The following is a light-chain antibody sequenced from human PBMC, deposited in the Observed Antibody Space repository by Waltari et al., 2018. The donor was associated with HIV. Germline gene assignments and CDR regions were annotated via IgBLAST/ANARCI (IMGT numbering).Light chain of an antibody. CDR2: EVS. V-gene: IGLV2-14*01. CDR3: SSYTSSSTLVI. J-gene: IGLJ2*01. Sequence: QSALTQPASVSGSPGQSITISCTGTSSDVGGYNYVSWYQHHPGKAPKLMISEVSHRPSGISKRFSGSKAGSMASLTSSGRQADDEADYYCSSYTSSSTLVIFGGGTKLTVL. CDR1: SSDVGGYNY.